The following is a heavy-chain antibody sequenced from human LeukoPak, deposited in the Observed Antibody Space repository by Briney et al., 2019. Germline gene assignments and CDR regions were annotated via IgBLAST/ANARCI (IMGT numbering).Heavy chain of an antibody. CDR3: ARDQLGDAVDI. Sequence: GGSLRLSCAASGFTFSSYSMNWVRQAPGKGLEWLSYISYNSGTISYADSVKGRFTVSRDDAANSLYLQMTSLRVEDTAVYYCARDQLGDAVDIWGQGTMVTVSS. J-gene: IGHJ3*02. CDR1: GFTFSSYS. D-gene: IGHD3-16*01. CDR2: ISYNSGTI. V-gene: IGHV3-48*04.